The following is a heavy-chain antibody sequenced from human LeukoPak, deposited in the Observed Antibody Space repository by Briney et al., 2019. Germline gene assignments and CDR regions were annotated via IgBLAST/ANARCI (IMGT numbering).Heavy chain of an antibody. D-gene: IGHD3-22*01. CDR2: IYHSGRS. J-gene: IGHJ4*02. CDR1: GYFISSGYY. Sequence: SETLFLTCAVSGYFISSGYYWGWTRQPPGKGLEWIGSIYHSGRSYYNPSLKSRVTISVDTSKNQFSLKLSSVTAADTAVYYCARGGSDYYDSNGYSTDYWGQGILVTVSS. CDR3: ARGGSDYYDSNGYSTDY. V-gene: IGHV4-38-2*01.